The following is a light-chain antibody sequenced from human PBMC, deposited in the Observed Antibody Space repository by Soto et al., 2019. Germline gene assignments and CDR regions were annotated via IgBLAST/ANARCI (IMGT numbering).Light chain of an antibody. CDR3: QQYNNWPPNT. CDR2: GAS. J-gene: IGKJ5*01. CDR1: HSVNSH. Sequence: MMMTQSPATLSVSPGERVTLSCRTSHSVNSHVAWYQQKPGQAPRPLLYGASTRATGIPVRFSGSGFGTEFTLTISSLQSEDFAVYYCQQYNNWPPNTFGQGTRLEIK. V-gene: IGKV3-15*01.